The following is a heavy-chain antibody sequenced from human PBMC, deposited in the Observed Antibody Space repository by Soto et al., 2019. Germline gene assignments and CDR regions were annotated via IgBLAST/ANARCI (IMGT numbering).Heavy chain of an antibody. CDR3: TREGTPFALEV. CDR2: IKTDGRGK. D-gene: IGHD3-10*01. V-gene: IGHV3-7*03. J-gene: IGHJ6*02. CDR1: GFTFSSYW. Sequence: EVQLVESGGGLVQPGGSLRPSCAASGFTFSSYWMSWVRQAPGKGLEWVANIKTDGRGKYYMDSVRGRFTTSRDNARKVFFLQMNSLIGADTAVYYCTREGTPFALEVWGLGTSVTGSS.